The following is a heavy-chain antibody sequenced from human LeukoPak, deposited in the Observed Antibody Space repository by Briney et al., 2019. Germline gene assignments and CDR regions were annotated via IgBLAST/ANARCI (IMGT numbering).Heavy chain of an antibody. CDR2: IHTNTGNP. CDR3: ARLGVTKYYGLDF. V-gene: IGHV7-4-1*01. CDR1: VYTFTTHA. Sequence: ASVKVSCKASVYTFTTHALNWVRQAPGQGLEWMGWIHTNTGNPTYAQDFTGRFVFSLDTSVSTAYLQIRSLKAEDSAVYYCARLGVTKYYGLDFWGQGTLVTVSS. J-gene: IGHJ4*02. D-gene: IGHD2/OR15-2a*01.